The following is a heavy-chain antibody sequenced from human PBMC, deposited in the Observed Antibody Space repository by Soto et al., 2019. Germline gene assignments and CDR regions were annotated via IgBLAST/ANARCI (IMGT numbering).Heavy chain of an antibody. D-gene: IGHD1-1*01. Sequence: SETLSLTCTVSGASISSTDYYWGWIRQPPGEGLEWIGSIYYSEGTYYNPSLRSRLTISVDTSKNQFSLKLTSVTAADTAAYYCASGGTIAGDISYYGMDVWGQGTTVTV. J-gene: IGHJ6*02. V-gene: IGHV4-39*01. CDR1: GASISSTDYY. CDR2: IYYSEGT. CDR3: ASGGTIAGDISYYGMDV.